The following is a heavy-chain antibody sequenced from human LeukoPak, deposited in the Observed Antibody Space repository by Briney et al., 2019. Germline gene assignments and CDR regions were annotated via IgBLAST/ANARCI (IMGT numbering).Heavy chain of an antibody. Sequence: ETLSLTCTVSGGSVRNHYWSWVRQAPGKGLEWVSAISGSGGSTYYADSVKGRFTISRDNSKNTLYLQMNSLRAEDTAVYYCARTYSGSYFFDYWGQGTLVTVSS. CDR1: GGSVRNHY. CDR3: ARTYSGSYFFDY. D-gene: IGHD1-26*01. CDR2: ISGSGGST. V-gene: IGHV3-23*01. J-gene: IGHJ4*02.